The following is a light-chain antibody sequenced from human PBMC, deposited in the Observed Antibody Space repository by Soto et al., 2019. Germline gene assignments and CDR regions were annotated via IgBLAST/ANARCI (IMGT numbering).Light chain of an antibody. CDR2: SND. Sequence: QSALTQSPSASGTPGQRVSISCSGSTSNIGTNTVSWYQHVPGTAPKLLIYSNDQRPSAVPGRFSGSKSGTSASLAISGLLSEDGADYYCATWDDSLNVVFGGGTKLTVL. J-gene: IGLJ2*01. V-gene: IGLV1-44*01. CDR3: ATWDDSLNVV. CDR1: TSNIGTNT.